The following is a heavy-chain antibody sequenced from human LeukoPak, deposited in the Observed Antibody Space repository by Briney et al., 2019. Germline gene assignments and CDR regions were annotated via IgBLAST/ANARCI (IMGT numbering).Heavy chain of an antibody. CDR3: ARDGYSGSYGAFDI. D-gene: IGHD1-26*01. CDR1: GYTFTSYA. CDR2: INTNTGNP. V-gene: IGHV7-4-1*02. Sequence: ASVKVSRKASGYTFTSYAMNWVRQAPGQGLEWMGWINTNTGNPTYAQGFTGRFVFSLDPSVSTAYLQISSLKAEDTAIYYCARDGYSGSYGAFDIWGQGTLVTVSS. J-gene: IGHJ3*02.